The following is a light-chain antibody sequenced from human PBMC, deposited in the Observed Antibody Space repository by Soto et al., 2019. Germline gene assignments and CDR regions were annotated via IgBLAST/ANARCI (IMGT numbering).Light chain of an antibody. J-gene: IGLJ1*01. Sequence: QSVLTQPPSASGTPGQRVTIFCSGSSSNIGINTVNWYQQVPGTAPKLLIYTDNQRPSGVPDRFSGSKSGTSASLAISGLQSEDEADYYCAAWDDSLNGLYVFGTGTKVTVL. CDR1: SSNIGINT. CDR3: AAWDDSLNGLYV. CDR2: TDN. V-gene: IGLV1-44*01.